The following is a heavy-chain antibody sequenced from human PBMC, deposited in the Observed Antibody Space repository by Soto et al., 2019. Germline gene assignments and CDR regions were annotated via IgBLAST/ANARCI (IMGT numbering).Heavy chain of an antibody. CDR3: ARDCSGGSCYSSAFDI. CDR1: GFTFSSYG. CDR2: ISYDGSNK. D-gene: IGHD2-15*01. Sequence: PGGSLRLSCAASGFTFSSYGMHWVRQAPGKGLEWVAVISYDGSNKYYADSVKGRFTISRDNAKNSLYLQMNSLRAEDTAVYYCARDCSGGSCYSSAFDIWGQGTMVTVSS. V-gene: IGHV3-30*03. J-gene: IGHJ3*02.